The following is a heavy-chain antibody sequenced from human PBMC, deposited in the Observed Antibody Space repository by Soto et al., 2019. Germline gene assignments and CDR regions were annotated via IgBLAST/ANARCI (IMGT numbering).Heavy chain of an antibody. V-gene: IGHV3-33*01. J-gene: IGHJ3*02. CDR1: GFTFSSYG. Sequence: GGSLRLSCAASGFTFSSYGMHWVRQAPGKGLEWVALIWYDGSRKYYADSVKGRFTISRDDSKNTLYLQMNSLRAEDTAVYYCARGSEGNAFDMWGPGTMVTVSS. CDR2: IWYDGSRK. D-gene: IGHD3-10*01. CDR3: ARGSEGNAFDM.